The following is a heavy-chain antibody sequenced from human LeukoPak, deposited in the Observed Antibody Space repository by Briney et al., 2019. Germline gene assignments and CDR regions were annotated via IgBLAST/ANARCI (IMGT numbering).Heavy chain of an antibody. D-gene: IGHD1-26*01. CDR2: ISSSSSYI. V-gene: IGHV3-21*01. CDR1: GFTFSSYS. J-gene: IGHJ3*02. Sequence: PGGSLRLSCAASGFTFSSYSMNWVRQAPGKGLEGVSSISSSSSYIYYADSVKGRFTISRDNAKNSLYLQMNSLRAEDTAVYYCARQWGSDAFDIWGQGTMVTVSS. CDR3: ARQWGSDAFDI.